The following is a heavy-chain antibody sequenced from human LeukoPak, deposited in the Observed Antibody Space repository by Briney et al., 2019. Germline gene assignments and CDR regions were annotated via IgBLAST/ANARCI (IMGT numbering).Heavy chain of an antibody. CDR1: GYTFTGYY. CDR2: INPNSGGT. Sequence: ASAKVSCKASGYTFTGYYMHWVRQAPGQGLEWMGWINPNSGGTNYAQKFQGRVTMTRDTSISTAYMELSRLRSDDTAVYYCAREDGYNWAYYFDYWGQGTLVTVSS. CDR3: AREDGYNWAYYFDY. V-gene: IGHV1-2*02. D-gene: IGHD5-24*01. J-gene: IGHJ4*02.